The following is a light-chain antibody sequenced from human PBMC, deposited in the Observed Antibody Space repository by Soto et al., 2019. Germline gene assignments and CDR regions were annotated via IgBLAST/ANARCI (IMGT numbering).Light chain of an antibody. CDR3: QQYLVTPWT. J-gene: IGKJ1*01. Sequence: EIVLTQSPGTLSLSPGERATLSCRASQSVSSSYLAWYQQKPGQAPRLLIYGASSRATGIPDRFSGSGSGTDFTLTIGRLEPEDFAVYYCQQYLVTPWTFGQGTKV. CDR2: GAS. V-gene: IGKV3-20*01. CDR1: QSVSSSY.